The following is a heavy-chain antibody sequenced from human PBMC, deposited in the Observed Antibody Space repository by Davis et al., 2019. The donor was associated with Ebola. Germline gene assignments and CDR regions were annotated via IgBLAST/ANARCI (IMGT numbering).Heavy chain of an antibody. CDR2: IYPGDSDT. CDR1: GYSFTSYW. V-gene: IGHV5-51*01. J-gene: IGHJ6*02. Sequence: GESLKISCKGSGYSFTSYWIGWVRQMPGKGLEWMGIIYPGDSDTRYSPSFQGQVTIPADKSISTAYLQWSSLKASDTAMYYCARRLGYCNGGSCYSVYGMDVWGQGTTVTVSS. D-gene: IGHD2-15*01. CDR3: ARRLGYCNGGSCYSVYGMDV.